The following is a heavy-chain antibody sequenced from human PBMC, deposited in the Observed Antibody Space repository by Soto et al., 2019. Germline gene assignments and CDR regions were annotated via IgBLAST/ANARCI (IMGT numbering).Heavy chain of an antibody. D-gene: IGHD1-26*01. CDR2: ISDTGGST. CDR1: GFTFNKYA. J-gene: IGHJ6*02. CDR3: LKGARGEYYYEDNSGNA. Sequence: GGSLRLSCSASGFTFNKYAMHWVRQAPGTGLEYVSAISDTGGSTFHADAVKGRFTISRDNARDTLFLQMSSLRAEDTAVYYCLKGARGEYYYEDNSGNAWGQRTTVTASS. V-gene: IGHV3-64D*06.